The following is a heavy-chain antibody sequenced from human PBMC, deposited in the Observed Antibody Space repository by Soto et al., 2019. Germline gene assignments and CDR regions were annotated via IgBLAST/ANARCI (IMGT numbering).Heavy chain of an antibody. Sequence: SETLSLTCAVYGGSFIAYYCILIRHPPWKWLEWIGEINHSGGTSYNPSLKSRVTISVDTSKNQFSLKLSSVTAADTAVYYCARVLFLGVGYYYGMDVWGQGTTVTVSS. CDR2: INHSGGT. CDR3: ARVLFLGVGYYYGMDV. CDR1: GGSFIAYY. V-gene: IGHV4-34*01. J-gene: IGHJ6*02.